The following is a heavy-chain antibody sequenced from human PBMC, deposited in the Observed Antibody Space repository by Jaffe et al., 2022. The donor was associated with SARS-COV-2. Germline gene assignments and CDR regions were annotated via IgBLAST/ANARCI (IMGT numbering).Heavy chain of an antibody. V-gene: IGHV3-23*01. CDR1: GFTFSSYA. CDR3: AKHAPRGYGSGWLTGEDY. D-gene: IGHD6-19*01. Sequence: EVQLLESGGGLVQPGGSLRLSCAASGFTFSSYAMSWVRQAPGKGLEWVSAISGSGGSTYYADSVKGRFTISRDNSKNTLYLQMNSLRAEDTAVYYCAKHAPRGYGSGWLTGEDYWGQGTLVTVSS. J-gene: IGHJ4*02. CDR2: ISGSGGST.